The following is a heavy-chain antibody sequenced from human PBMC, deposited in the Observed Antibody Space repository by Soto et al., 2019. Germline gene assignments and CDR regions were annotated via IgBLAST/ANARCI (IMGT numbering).Heavy chain of an antibody. J-gene: IGHJ4*02. Sequence: TLSLTCSVSVVTRSYGGYSWRWILQSPEKGLEWLGYIVHLETTYYSPSFKSRLSLSIDRTRNQFSLSVSSMTAADNAVYYCARGGGYDSCEFWGQGIQVIVAS. CDR1: VVTRSYGGYS. CDR2: IVHLETT. D-gene: IGHD2-15*01. V-gene: IGHV4-30-2*06. CDR3: ARGGGYDSCEF.